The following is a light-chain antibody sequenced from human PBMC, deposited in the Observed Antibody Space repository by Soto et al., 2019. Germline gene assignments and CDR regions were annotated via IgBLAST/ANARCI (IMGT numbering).Light chain of an antibody. Sequence: EIGLNKSPGTLSLSPGERATLSSRASQSLSSNYLAWYQQKPGQAPRLLIYCAFSRATGIPDRFSGSGSGTDFTLTISRLEPEDFAVFYCQQCDSLPWTFGQGTTVDI. V-gene: IGKV3-20*01. CDR3: QQCDSLPWT. CDR2: CAF. J-gene: IGKJ1*01. CDR1: QSLSSNY.